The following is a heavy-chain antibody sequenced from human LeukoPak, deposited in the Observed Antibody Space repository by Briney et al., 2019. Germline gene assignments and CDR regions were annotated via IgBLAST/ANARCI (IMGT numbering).Heavy chain of an antibody. J-gene: IGHJ4*02. D-gene: IGHD5-24*01. CDR3: ARDIGRWVEAQYYFDY. V-gene: IGHV1-18*01. CDR2: ISAYNGNT. Sequence: AASVKVSCKASGYTFTSYGIGWVRQAPGQGLEWMGWISAYNGNTNYAQKLQGRVTMTTDTSTSTSYMELRSLRSDDTAVYYCARDIGRWVEAQYYFDYWGQGTLVTVSS. CDR1: GYTFTSYG.